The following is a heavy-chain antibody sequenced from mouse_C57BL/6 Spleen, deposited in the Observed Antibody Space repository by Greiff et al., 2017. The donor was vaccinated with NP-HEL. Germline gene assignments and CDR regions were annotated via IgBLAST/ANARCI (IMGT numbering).Heavy chain of an antibody. V-gene: IGHV1-22*01. D-gene: IGHD2-2*01. CDR1: GYTFTDYN. J-gene: IGHJ2*01. Sequence: VQLQQSGPELVKPGASVKMSCTASGYTFTDYNMHWVKQSHGKSLEWIGYINPNNGGTSYNQKFKGKATLTVNKSSSTAYMELRSLTSEDSAVYYCASLMVTFDYWGQGTTLTVSS. CDR2: INPNNGGT. CDR3: ASLMVTFDY.